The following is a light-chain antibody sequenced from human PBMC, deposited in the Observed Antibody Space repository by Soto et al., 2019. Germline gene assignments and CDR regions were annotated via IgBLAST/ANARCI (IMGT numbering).Light chain of an antibody. V-gene: IGKV3-20*01. J-gene: IGKJ2*01. CDR1: QSVSSSY. CDR2: GAS. Sequence: EIVLTQSPGTLSLSPGERATLSCRASQSVSSSYLAWYQQKPGQAPRLLIYGASSRAAGIPDRFSGSGSGTDFTLNISRLEPEDFAVFYCQQYGGSPYTFGQGTKLEI. CDR3: QQYGGSPYT.